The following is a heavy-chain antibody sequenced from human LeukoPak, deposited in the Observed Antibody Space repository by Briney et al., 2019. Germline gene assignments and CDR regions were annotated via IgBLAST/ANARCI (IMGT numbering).Heavy chain of an antibody. Sequence: SETLSLTCAVYGGSFSGYYWSWIRQPPGKGLEWIGEINHSGSTNYNPSLKSRVTISVDTFKNQFSLKLSSVTAADTAVYYCAAQGELPRTQYYFDYWGQGTLVTVSS. J-gene: IGHJ4*02. V-gene: IGHV4-34*01. CDR3: AAQGELPRTQYYFDY. CDR2: INHSGST. D-gene: IGHD1-26*01. CDR1: GGSFSGYY.